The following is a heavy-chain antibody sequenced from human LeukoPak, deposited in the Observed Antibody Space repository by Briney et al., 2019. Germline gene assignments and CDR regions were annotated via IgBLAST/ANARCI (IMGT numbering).Heavy chain of an antibody. J-gene: IGHJ4*02. D-gene: IGHD3-22*01. Sequence: SQTLSLTCTVSGGSISSGGYYWSWIRQHPGKGLEWIGYIYYSGSTYYNPSLKSRVTISVDTSKNQFSLKMSSVTAADTAIYYCASLSKYYYESRGFFDCWGQGTLVTVSS. V-gene: IGHV4-31*03. CDR1: GGSISSGGYY. CDR2: IYYSGST. CDR3: ASLSKYYYESRGFFDC.